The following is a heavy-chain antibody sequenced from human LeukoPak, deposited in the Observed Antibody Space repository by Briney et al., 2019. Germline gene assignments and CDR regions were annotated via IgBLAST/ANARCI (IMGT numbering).Heavy chain of an antibody. J-gene: IGHJ4*02. Sequence: GGSLRLSCAASGFTFSSYAMHWVRQAPGKGLEWVAVISYDGSNKYYADSVKGRFTISRDNSKNTLYLQMNSLRAEDTAVYYCARDLVSRRVAPTTDYWGQGTLVTVSS. CDR2: ISYDGSNK. D-gene: IGHD2-2*01. CDR1: GFTFSSYA. CDR3: ARDLVSRRVAPTTDY. V-gene: IGHV3-30-3*01.